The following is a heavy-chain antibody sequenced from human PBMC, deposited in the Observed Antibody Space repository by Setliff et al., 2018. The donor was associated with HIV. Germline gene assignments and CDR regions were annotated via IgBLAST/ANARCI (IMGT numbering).Heavy chain of an antibody. D-gene: IGHD2-15*01. V-gene: IGHV4-34*01. CDR1: GGSFSGYY. CDR2: INHSGST. J-gene: IGHJ5*02. Sequence: SETLSLTCAVYGGSFSGYYWSWIRQPPGKGLEWIGEINHSGSTNYNPSLKSRVTISVDTSKNQFSLKLSSVTAADTAVYYCAWRVVAAGWFDPWGQGTLVTVSS. CDR3: AWRVVAAGWFDP.